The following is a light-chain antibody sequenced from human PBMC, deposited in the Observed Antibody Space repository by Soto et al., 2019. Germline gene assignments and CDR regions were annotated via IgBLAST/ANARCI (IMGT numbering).Light chain of an antibody. J-gene: IGKJ5*01. CDR3: QKYSSVIT. V-gene: IGKV1-27*01. CDR1: QGISNF. CDR2: AAS. Sequence: DIQMTQSPSSLPASVGDRVTITCRASQGISNFLAWYQQKPGKVPKLLISAASTLQSGVPSRFSGSGSGTDFTLTITRLQPEDVATYYCQKYSSVITFGQGTRLEIK.